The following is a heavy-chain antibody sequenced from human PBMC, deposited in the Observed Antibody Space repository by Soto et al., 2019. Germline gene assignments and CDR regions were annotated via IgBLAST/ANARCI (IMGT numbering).Heavy chain of an antibody. CDR1: GCYVSSGSYY. Sequence: SETLSLTCTASGCYVSSGSYYWSWIRQPPGKGLEWIGYIYYSGSTNYNPSLKSRVTISVDTSKNQFSLKLSSVTAADTAVYYCARGEYGITMVRRVILYYYYGMDVWGQGTTVTVSS. CDR3: ARGEYGITMVRRVILYYYYGMDV. D-gene: IGHD3-10*01. V-gene: IGHV4-61*01. CDR2: IYYSGST. J-gene: IGHJ6*02.